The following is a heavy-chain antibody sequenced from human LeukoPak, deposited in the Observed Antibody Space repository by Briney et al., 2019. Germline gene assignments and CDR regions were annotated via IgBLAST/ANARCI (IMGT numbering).Heavy chain of an antibody. Sequence: GESLRLSCAASGFTFSDYYMSWLRQAPGKGLEWVSYISSSGSTIYYADSVKGRFTISRDNAKNSLYLQMNSLRAEDTAVYYCATSSGYYPHFDYWGQGTLVTVSS. J-gene: IGHJ4*02. CDR1: GFTFSDYY. D-gene: IGHD3-22*01. CDR2: ISSSGSTI. V-gene: IGHV3-11*01. CDR3: ATSSGYYPHFDY.